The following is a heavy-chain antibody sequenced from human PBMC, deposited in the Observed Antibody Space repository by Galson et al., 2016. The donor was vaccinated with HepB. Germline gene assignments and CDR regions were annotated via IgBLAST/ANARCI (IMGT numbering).Heavy chain of an antibody. Sequence: SETLSLTCAVYGGSFSGYYWSWIRQAPGTGLEWIGEIDHSGSTNYNPSLKSRITMSVDTSTNQFSLGLTSVTAADTAVYYCVSRRYSYGSRRKTFGYWGQGTLITVSS. J-gene: IGHJ4*02. CDR3: VSRRYSYGSRRKTFGY. D-gene: IGHD5-18*01. V-gene: IGHV4-34*01. CDR2: IDHSGST. CDR1: GGSFSGYY.